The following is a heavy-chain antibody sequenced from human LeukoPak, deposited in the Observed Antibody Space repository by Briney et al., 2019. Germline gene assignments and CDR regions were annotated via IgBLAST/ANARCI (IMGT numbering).Heavy chain of an antibody. CDR2: INPNSGGT. V-gene: IGHV1-2*02. CDR3: AREPLLWFGELYATEPDY. CDR1: GYTFTGYY. J-gene: IGHJ4*02. Sequence: ASVKVSCKASGYTFTGYYMHWVRQAPGQGLEWMGWINPNSGGTNYAQKFQGRVTMTRDTSISTAYMELSRLRSDDTAVYYCAREPLLWFGELYATEPDYWGQGTLVTVSS. D-gene: IGHD3-10*01.